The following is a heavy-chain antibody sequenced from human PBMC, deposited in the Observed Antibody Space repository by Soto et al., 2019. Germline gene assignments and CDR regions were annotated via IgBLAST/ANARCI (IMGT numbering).Heavy chain of an antibody. J-gene: IGHJ6*02. Sequence: ASVKVSCKASGYTFTSYGISWVRQAPGQGLEWMGWISAYNGNTNYAQKLQGRVTMTTDTSTSTAYMELRSLRSDDTAVYYCARVKRSSSTYYYYYGMDVWGQGTTVTVSS. CDR2: ISAYNGNT. V-gene: IGHV1-18*04. CDR3: ARVKRSSSTYYYYYGMDV. D-gene: IGHD6-6*01. CDR1: GYTFTSYG.